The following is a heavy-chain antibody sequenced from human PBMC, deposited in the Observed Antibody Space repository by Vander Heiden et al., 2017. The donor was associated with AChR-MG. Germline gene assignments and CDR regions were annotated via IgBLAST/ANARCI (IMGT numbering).Heavy chain of an antibody. CDR3: ARVRFVSTVQGVIINYYYYMDV. V-gene: IGHV1-8*01. CDR2: MNPNSGNT. CDR1: GYPFTSYD. Sequence: QVQLVQSGAEVKKPGASVKVSCKASGYPFTSYDINWVGQATGQGLEWMGWMNPNSGNTGYAQKFQGRVTMTRNTSISTAYMELSSLRSEDTAVYYCARVRFVSTVQGVIINYYYYMDVWGKGTTVTVSS. J-gene: IGHJ6*03. D-gene: IGHD3-10*02.